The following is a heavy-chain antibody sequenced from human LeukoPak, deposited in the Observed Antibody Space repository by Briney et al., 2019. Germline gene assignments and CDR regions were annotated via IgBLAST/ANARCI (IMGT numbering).Heavy chain of an antibody. Sequence: GGSLRLSCAASGFIFNNYLMTWVRQAPGKGLEWVLTISGGGNSTYHADSVKGRFSISRDNSKNTLFLQMNSLRADDTAVYYCAKALYSTTYYYFDLWGRGTLVTVSS. CDR2: ISGGGNST. D-gene: IGHD2/OR15-2a*01. CDR1: GFIFNNYL. V-gene: IGHV3-23*01. J-gene: IGHJ2*01. CDR3: AKALYSTTYYYFDL.